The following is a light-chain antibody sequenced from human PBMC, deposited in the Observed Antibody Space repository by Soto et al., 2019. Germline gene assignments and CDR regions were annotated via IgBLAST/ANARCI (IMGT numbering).Light chain of an antibody. J-gene: IGLJ1*01. CDR2: DVT. Sequence: QSALTQPASVSGSPGQSITLSCTGTSNDVGGYTYVSWYQHHPGKAPKLMISDVTNRPSGVSNRFSGSKSNNTASLTISGLQAEDEADDYCSSYTSSTTFVFGTGTKVTVL. V-gene: IGLV2-14*03. CDR1: SNDVGGYTY. CDR3: SSYTSSTTFV.